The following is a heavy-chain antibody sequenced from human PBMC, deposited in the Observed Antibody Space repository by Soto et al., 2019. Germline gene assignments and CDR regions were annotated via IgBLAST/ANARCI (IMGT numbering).Heavy chain of an antibody. Sequence: GASVKVSCKASGGTFSSYTISWVRQAPGQGLEWMGRIIPILGIANYAQKFQGRVTITADKSTSTAYMELSSLRSEDTAVYYCARVEYSYDILTGYPRYYYYGMDVWGQGTTVTVSS. CDR1: GGTFSSYT. J-gene: IGHJ6*02. CDR3: ARVEYSYDILTGYPRYYYYGMDV. CDR2: IIPILGIA. V-gene: IGHV1-69*02. D-gene: IGHD3-9*01.